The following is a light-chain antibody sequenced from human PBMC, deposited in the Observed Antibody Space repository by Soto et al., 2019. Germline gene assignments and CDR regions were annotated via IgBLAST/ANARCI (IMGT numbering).Light chain of an antibody. CDR2: KAA. CDR1: QSISSW. CDR3: QQYNSYPIT. Sequence: DIQMTQSPSTLSGSVGDRVTITCRASQSISSWLAWYQQKPGKAPKLLIYKAASLESGVTSRFSGSGSATDFTLTISSPQPDDFATYYCQQYNSYPITFGQGTRMEIK. V-gene: IGKV1-5*03. J-gene: IGKJ5*01.